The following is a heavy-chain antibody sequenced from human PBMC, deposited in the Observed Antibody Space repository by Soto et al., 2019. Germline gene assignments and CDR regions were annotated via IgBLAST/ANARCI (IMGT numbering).Heavy chain of an antibody. CDR2: IYYSGST. J-gene: IGHJ4*02. Sequence: SETLSLTCTVSGGSISSYYWSWIRQPPGKGLEWIGYIYYSGSTNYNPSLKSRVTISVDTSKNQFSLKLSSVTAADTAVYYCARLPNLYCSGGSCYSGFDYWGQGTLVTVS. CDR3: ARLPNLYCSGGSCYSGFDY. D-gene: IGHD2-15*01. CDR1: GGSISSYY. V-gene: IGHV4-59*01.